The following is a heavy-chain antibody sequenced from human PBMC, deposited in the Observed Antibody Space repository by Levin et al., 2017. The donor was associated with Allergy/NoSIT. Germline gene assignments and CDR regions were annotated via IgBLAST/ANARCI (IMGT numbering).Heavy chain of an antibody. CDR2: LTGSGTST. D-gene: IGHD4-11*01. CDR3: ARDTGMTAVI. J-gene: IGHJ4*02. CDR1: GFTVSDYGMRFSDYG. Sequence: GGSLRLSCVASGFTVSDYGMRFSDYGMSWVRQAPGKGLEWISGLTGSGTSTYYADSVKGRFTISRDNSKNTVYLQMSSLRPDDTAVYYCARDTGMTAVIWGQGTLVTVSS. V-gene: IGHV3-23*01.